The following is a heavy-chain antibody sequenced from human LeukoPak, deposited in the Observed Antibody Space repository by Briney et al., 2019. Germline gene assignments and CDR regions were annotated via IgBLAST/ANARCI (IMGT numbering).Heavy chain of an antibody. J-gene: IGHJ4*02. CDR2: MNPNSANT. CDR1: GYTFTSCD. Sequence: GASVKVSCKASGYTFTSCDINWVRQATGQGLEWMGWMNPNSANTGYAQKFQGRVTMTRDTSIGTAYMELSSLRPEDTAVYYCARGFGAHDYDIDYWGQGTLVTVSS. V-gene: IGHV1-8*01. D-gene: IGHD4-17*01. CDR3: ARGFGAHDYDIDY.